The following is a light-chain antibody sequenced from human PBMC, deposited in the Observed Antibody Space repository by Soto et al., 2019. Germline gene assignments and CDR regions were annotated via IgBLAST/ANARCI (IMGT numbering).Light chain of an antibody. V-gene: IGKV3-15*01. Sequence: ETLMTQSPATRSVSPGERATLSCRASQSVFSSLAWYQHKPGQAPRLLIYGAATRATGIPARFSGSGSGTEFTLTISSLPSDDIAVYYCQQYHNWPAFGQGSKVDIK. CDR1: QSVFSS. CDR2: GAA. J-gene: IGKJ1*01. CDR3: QQYHNWPA.